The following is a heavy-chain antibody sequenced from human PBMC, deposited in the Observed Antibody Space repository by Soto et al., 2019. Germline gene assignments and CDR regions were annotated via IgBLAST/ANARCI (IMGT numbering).Heavy chain of an antibody. CDR2: ISWNSGSI. D-gene: IGHD3-16*01. V-gene: IGHV3-9*01. Sequence: EVQLVESGGGLVQPGRSLRLSCAASGFTFDDYAMHWVRQAPGKGLEWVSGISWNSGSIGYADSVKGRFTISRDNAKNSLYLQMDSPGAEDTALYYRAKGGQVVVGGGGDRGQGTLVTVSS. J-gene: IGHJ4*02. CDR1: GFTFDDYA. CDR3: AKGGQVVVGGGGD.